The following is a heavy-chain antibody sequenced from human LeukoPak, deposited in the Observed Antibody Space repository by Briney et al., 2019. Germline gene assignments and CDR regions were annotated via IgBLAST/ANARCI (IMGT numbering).Heavy chain of an antibody. J-gene: IGHJ5*02. D-gene: IGHD3-10*01. V-gene: IGHV3-21*01. CDR1: GFTFSSYS. Sequence: GGSLRLSCAASGFTFSSYSMNWVRQAPGKGLEWVSSISSSSSYIYYADSVKGRFTISRDNAKNSLYLQMNSLRAEDTAVYYRASKCPTGSRTGFDPWGQGTLVTVSS. CDR2: ISSSSSYI. CDR3: ASKCPTGSRTGFDP.